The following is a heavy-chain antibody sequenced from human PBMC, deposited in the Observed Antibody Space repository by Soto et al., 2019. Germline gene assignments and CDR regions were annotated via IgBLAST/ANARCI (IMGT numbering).Heavy chain of an antibody. CDR2: IDPSDSYP. J-gene: IGHJ6*02. CDR1: GYSFTSYW. V-gene: IGHV5-10-1*01. D-gene: IGHD6-13*01. Sequence: GGSLKISCKGSGYSFTSYWISWVRQMPGKGLEWMGRIDPSDSYPNYSPSFQGHVTISADKSISTAYLQWSSLKASDTAMYYCARVRYSRNYYYYYGMDVWGQGTTVTVSS. CDR3: ARVRYSRNYYYYYGMDV.